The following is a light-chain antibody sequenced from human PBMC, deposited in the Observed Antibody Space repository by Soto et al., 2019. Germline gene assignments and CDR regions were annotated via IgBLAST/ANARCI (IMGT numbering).Light chain of an antibody. CDR3: QQHNAWPLT. Sequence: IVLTQSPGTLSVSPGERVILSCRASQTLRNKLAWYQQKPGQAPRLLIYGGFTRATGIPARFSGSGSGTAFTLTINSLQSEDFAIYYWQQHNAWPLTFGPGTKLDLK. CDR1: QTLRNK. J-gene: IGKJ3*01. V-gene: IGKV3-15*01. CDR2: GGF.